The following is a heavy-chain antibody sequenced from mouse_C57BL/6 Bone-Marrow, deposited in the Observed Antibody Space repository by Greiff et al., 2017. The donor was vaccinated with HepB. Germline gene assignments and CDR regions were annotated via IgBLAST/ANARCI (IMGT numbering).Heavy chain of an antibody. Sequence: EVKLKESGAELVKPGASVKLSCTASGFNIKDYYMHWVKQRTEQGLEWIGRIDPEDGETKYAPKFQGKATITADTSSNTAYLQLSSLTSEDTAVYYCVKALYGSPFAYWGQGTLVTVSA. CDR2: IDPEDGET. V-gene: IGHV14-2*01. D-gene: IGHD1-1*01. J-gene: IGHJ3*01. CDR1: GFNIKDYY. CDR3: VKALYGSPFAY.